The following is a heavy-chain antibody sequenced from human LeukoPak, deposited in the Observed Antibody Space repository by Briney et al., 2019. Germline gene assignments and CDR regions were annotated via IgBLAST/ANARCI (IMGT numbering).Heavy chain of an antibody. CDR2: IYSGGST. V-gene: IGHV3-53*01. CDR3: ARWPGHLVGYSSSWPHYGMDV. J-gene: IGHJ6*02. D-gene: IGHD6-13*01. Sequence: PGGSLRLSCAASGFTVSSNYMSWVRQAPGKGLEWVSVIYSGGSTYYADSVKGRFTISRDNSKNTLYLQMNSLRAEDTAVYYCARWPGHLVGYSSSWPHYGMDVWGQGTTVTVSS. CDR1: GFTVSSNY.